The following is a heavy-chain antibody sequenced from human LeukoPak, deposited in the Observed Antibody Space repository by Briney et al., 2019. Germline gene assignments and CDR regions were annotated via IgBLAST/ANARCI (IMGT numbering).Heavy chain of an antibody. Sequence: PPETLSLTCTVSGGSISSYYWSWIRQPPGKGLEWIGYIYYSGSTNYNPSLKSRVTISVDTSKNQFSLKLSSVTAADTAVYYCARDRGSQTSSGWYYFDYWGQGTLVTVSS. J-gene: IGHJ4*02. CDR1: GGSISSYY. D-gene: IGHD6-19*01. V-gene: IGHV4-59*01. CDR3: ARDRGSQTSSGWYYFDY. CDR2: IYYSGST.